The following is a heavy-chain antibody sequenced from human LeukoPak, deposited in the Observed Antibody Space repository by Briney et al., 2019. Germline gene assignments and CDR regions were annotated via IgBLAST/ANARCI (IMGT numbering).Heavy chain of an antibody. CDR2: INIDGTTT. Sequence: GGSLRLSCAASGFTFTNHWMHWVRQAPGKGLVWVSRINIDGTTTNYADSVKGRFTISRDNAKNTLYLQMNSLRAEDTGVFYCTREAGTFDIWGRGTMVTVSS. V-gene: IGHV3-74*01. D-gene: IGHD1-14*01. J-gene: IGHJ3*02. CDR1: GFTFTNHW. CDR3: TREAGTFDI.